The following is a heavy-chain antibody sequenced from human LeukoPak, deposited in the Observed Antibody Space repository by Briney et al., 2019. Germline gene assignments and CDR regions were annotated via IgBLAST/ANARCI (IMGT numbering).Heavy chain of an antibody. Sequence: PGGSLRLSCAASGFTFSSYAMHWVRQAPGKGLEWVAVISYDGSNKYYADSVKGRFTISRDNSKNTLYLQMNSLRAEDTAVYYCARDTTYYYDSSGPPHFQHWGQGTLVTVSS. CDR1: GFTFSSYA. J-gene: IGHJ1*01. D-gene: IGHD3-22*01. V-gene: IGHV3-30-3*01. CDR2: ISYDGSNK. CDR3: ARDTTYYYDSSGPPHFQH.